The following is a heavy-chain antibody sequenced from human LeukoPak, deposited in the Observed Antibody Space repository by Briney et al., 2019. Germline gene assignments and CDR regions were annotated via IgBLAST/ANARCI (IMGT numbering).Heavy chain of an antibody. Sequence: SVKLSCKASGATFSSYAISWVRQAPGQRLEWMVGIIPIFGTANYAQKFQGRVTITADKSTSTAYMELSSLRSEDTAVYYCARDFSGAVLTAPFDYWGQGTLVTVSS. J-gene: IGHJ4*02. CDR1: GATFSSYA. CDR2: IIPIFGTA. V-gene: IGHV1-69*06. D-gene: IGHD1-1*01. CDR3: ARDFSGAVLTAPFDY.